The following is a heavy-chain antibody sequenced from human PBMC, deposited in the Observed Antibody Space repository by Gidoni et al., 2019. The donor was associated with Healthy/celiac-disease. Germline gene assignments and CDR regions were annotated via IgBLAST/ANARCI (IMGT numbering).Heavy chain of an antibody. CDR2: IYDSEST. D-gene: IGHD3-22*01. CDR3: ARDQYYYDSSGYYQGERAFDI. Sequence: QVQLQESGPGLVKPSQILSLTCTVSGRSISSGDYYWSWIRQPPGKGMEWIGYIYDSESTYYNPSLKSLVTISVDTSKNQFSLKLSSVTAADTAVYYCARDQYYYDSSGYYQGERAFDIWGQGTMFTVSS. V-gene: IGHV4-30-4*01. J-gene: IGHJ3*02. CDR1: GRSISSGDYY.